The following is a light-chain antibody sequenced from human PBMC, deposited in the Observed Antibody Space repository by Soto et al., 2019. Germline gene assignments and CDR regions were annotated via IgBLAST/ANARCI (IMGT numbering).Light chain of an antibody. J-gene: IGKJ1*01. Sequence: IQRSQCPSSLSASVGDRVTITCRASQSISNYLAWFQQKPGKVPKRLIYAASNLQSGVPSRFSGSGSGTDFTLTISSLQPEQFATYYCLQDYNYPWTFGQGTKVDI. CDR1: QSISNY. V-gene: IGKV1-6*01. CDR3: LQDYNYPWT. CDR2: AAS.